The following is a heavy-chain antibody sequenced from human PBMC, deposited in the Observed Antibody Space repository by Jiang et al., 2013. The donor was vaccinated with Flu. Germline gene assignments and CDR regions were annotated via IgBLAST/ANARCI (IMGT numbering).Heavy chain of an antibody. V-gene: IGHV3-30*18. CDR2: ISYDGIVK. J-gene: IGHJ4*02. D-gene: IGHD1-1*01. CDR3: AKDGPINNWSQGED. CDR1: DSLSVVYG. Sequence: RSLRLSCVALDSLSVVYGIHWVRKGSRQGAGVGAAISYDGIVKYYADSLEGRFTISRDDSKNTLYLQMNSLRTEDTAVYYCAKDGPINNWSQGEDWGQGTLVTVSS.